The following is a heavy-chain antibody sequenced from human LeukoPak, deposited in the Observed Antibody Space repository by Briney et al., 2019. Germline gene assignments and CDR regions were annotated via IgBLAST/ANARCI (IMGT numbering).Heavy chain of an antibody. CDR3: ARGLYYYGSASKYHFDY. CDR2: ISGYNGNT. D-gene: IGHD3-10*01. J-gene: IGHJ4*02. V-gene: IGHV1-18*01. Sequence: ASVKVSCKASGYSFTTYGISWVRQAPGQELEWMGWISGYNGNTNYPQKFQGRVTMTTDTSTSTAYMELRSLRSDDTAVYYCARGLYYYGSASKYHFDYWGQGTLVTVSS. CDR1: GYSFTTYG.